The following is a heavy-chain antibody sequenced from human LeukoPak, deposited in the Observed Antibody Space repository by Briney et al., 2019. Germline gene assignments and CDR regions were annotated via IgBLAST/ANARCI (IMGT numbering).Heavy chain of an antibody. CDR1: GGSFSGYY. CDR2: INHSGST. D-gene: IGHD3-3*01. V-gene: IGHV4-34*01. CDR3: ARAHYDFWSGYYPDY. Sequence: SETLSLTCTVSGGSFSGYYWSWIRQPPGKGLEWIGEINHSGSTNYNPSLKSRVTISVDTSKNQFSLKLSSVTAADTAVYYCARAHYDFWSGYYPDYWGQGTLVTVSS. J-gene: IGHJ4*02.